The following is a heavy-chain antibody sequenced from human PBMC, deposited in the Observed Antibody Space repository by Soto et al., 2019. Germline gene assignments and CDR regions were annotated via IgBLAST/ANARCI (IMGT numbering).Heavy chain of an antibody. CDR1: GGSISSYY. CDR3: ARTYYDYIWGSYRYTGYYYMDV. Sequence: SETLSLTCTVSGGSISSYYWSWIRQPPGKRLEWIGYIYYSGSTNYNPSLKSRVTISVDTSKNQFSLKMSSVTAADTAVYYFARTYYDYIWGSYRYTGYYYMDVWGKGTTITVSS. CDR2: IYYSGST. D-gene: IGHD3-16*02. V-gene: IGHV4-59*08. J-gene: IGHJ6*03.